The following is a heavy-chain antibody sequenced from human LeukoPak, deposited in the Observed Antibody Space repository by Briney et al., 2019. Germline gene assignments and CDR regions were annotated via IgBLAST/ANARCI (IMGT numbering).Heavy chain of an antibody. J-gene: IGHJ4*02. V-gene: IGHV3-9*01. CDR3: AKDMEWELLRYFDY. Sequence: GGSLRLSCVASGFTFDDYAMHWVRQAPGKGLEWVSGISWNSGSIGYADSVKGRFTISRDNAKNSLYLQMNSLRAEDTALYYCAKDMEWELLRYFDYWGQGTLVTVSS. D-gene: IGHD1-26*01. CDR2: ISWNSGSI. CDR1: GFTFDDYA.